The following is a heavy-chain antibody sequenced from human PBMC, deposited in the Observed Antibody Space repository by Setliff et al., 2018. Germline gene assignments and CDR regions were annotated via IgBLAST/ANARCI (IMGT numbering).Heavy chain of an antibody. V-gene: IGHV3-23*01. J-gene: IGHJ5*02. D-gene: IGHD6-19*01. CDR1: GFTFSSYS. CDR2: VSGGGTVK. Sequence: PGGSLRLSCAASGFTFSSYSMNWVRQAPGKGLEWVSGVSGGGTVKHYAESVKGRFTISRDNSKNTLYLQMDSLRAEDTAVYYCAKVGNSSGWSNWFDPWGQGTLVTSPQ. CDR3: AKVGNSSGWSNWFDP.